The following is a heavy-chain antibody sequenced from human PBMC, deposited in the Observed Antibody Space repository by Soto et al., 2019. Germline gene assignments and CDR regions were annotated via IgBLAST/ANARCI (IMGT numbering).Heavy chain of an antibody. D-gene: IGHD2-2*02. CDR1: GSRFSNYV. CDR2: IIPIFNST. J-gene: IGHJ4*02. Sequence: ASVKVSCKVSGSRFSNYVISWVRQAPGHGLEWLGRIIPIFNSTKYAQNFQGRVTITADKSTSTASLELSSLRSDDTAVYYCAREGRGKKAGYNGLVSLGYWGQGTLVTVS. V-gene: IGHV1-69*06. CDR3: AREGRGKKAGYNGLVSLGY.